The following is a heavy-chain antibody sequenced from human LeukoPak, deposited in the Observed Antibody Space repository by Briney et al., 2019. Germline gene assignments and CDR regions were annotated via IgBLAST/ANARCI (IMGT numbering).Heavy chain of an antibody. J-gene: IGHJ6*02. D-gene: IGHD2-2*02. CDR3: ANYCTSTSCYNGGFSYYGMDV. CDR1: GFTFSDFG. Sequence: GGSLRLSCAASGFTFSDFGMNWVRQAPGKGLEWVSAISGSGGSTYYADSVKGRFTISRDNSKNTLYLQMNSLRAEDTAVYYCANYCTSTSCYNGGFSYYGMDVWGQGTTVTVSS. V-gene: IGHV3-23*01. CDR2: ISGSGGST.